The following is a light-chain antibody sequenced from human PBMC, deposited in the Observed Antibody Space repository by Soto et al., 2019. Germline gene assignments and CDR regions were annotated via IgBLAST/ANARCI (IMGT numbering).Light chain of an antibody. CDR3: QQRSNWPLT. V-gene: IGKV3-11*01. Sequence: EIVLTQSPVTLSLSPGERATLFCRASQNINNYLVWFQQKPGQVPRLLVYDASNRAPGIPARFSGSGSGTAFTLTISSLEPDDFAVYYCQQRSNWPLTFGGGTKEEIK. J-gene: IGKJ4*01. CDR2: DAS. CDR1: QNINNY.